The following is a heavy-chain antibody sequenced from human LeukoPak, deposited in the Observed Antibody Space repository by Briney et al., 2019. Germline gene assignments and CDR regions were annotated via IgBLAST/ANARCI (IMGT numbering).Heavy chain of an antibody. D-gene: IGHD3-22*01. J-gene: IGHJ4*02. V-gene: IGHV4-31*03. CDR1: GGSISSGGYY. Sequence: SQTLSLTCTVSGGSISSGGYYWSWIRQHPGKGLEWMGYIYYSGSTYYNPSLKSRVTISVDTSKNQFSLNLSSVTAADTAVYYCARASYYYDSSGLDYWGQGTLVTVSS. CDR2: IYYSGST. CDR3: ARASYYYDSSGLDY.